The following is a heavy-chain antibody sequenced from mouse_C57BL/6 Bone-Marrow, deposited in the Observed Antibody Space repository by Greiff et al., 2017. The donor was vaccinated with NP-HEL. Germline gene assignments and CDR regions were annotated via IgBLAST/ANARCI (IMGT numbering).Heavy chain of an antibody. J-gene: IGHJ4*01. CDR3: AVPLGNAMDY. CDR1: GFTFRDYG. D-gene: IGHD2-10*02. CDR2: ISSGSSTI. V-gene: IGHV5-17*01. Sequence: EVMLVESGGGLVKPGGSLKLSCASSGFTFRDYGMHWVRQAPEQGLAWVAYISSGSSTIYYADTVKGRFTISRDNAKNTLFLQMTRLRSEETAMYYCAVPLGNAMDYWGQGTSVTVSS.